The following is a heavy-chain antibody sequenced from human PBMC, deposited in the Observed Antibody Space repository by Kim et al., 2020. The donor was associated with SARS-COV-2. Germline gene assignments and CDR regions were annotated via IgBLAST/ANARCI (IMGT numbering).Heavy chain of an antibody. Sequence: GGSLRLSCAASGFTFGDYAMHWVRQAPGKGLEWVSGISWNSGSIGYADSVKGRFTISRDNAKNSLYLQMNSLRAEDTALYYCAKDISVGWNVPHFDYWGQGTLVTVSS. D-gene: IGHD1-1*01. V-gene: IGHV3-9*01. CDR2: ISWNSGSI. CDR3: AKDISVGWNVPHFDY. CDR1: GFTFGDYA. J-gene: IGHJ4*02.